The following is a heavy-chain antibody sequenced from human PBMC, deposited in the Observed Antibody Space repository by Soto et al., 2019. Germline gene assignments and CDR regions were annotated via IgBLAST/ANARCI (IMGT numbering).Heavy chain of an antibody. J-gene: IGHJ6*02. D-gene: IGHD3-10*01. CDR2: IHYSGGP. CDR1: GGSISSNY. Sequence: PSETLSLTCTVSGGSISSNYWTWIRQPPGKGLELIAYIHYSGGPNYNTSLKRRVTISLDASKDHFSLKLSSVTAADTAVYYFARLLGTFYYTSGSYYYGLDVWGQGTTVTVS. V-gene: IGHV4-59*08. CDR3: ARLLGTFYYTSGSYYYGLDV.